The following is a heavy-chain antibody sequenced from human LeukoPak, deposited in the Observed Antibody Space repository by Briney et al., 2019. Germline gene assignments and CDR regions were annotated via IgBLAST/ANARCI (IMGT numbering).Heavy chain of an antibody. CDR1: GFTFSSYS. J-gene: IGHJ4*02. D-gene: IGHD3-10*01. V-gene: IGHV3-21*01. CDR3: ARDSTMVRGALDY. CDR2: ISSSSSYI. Sequence: GASLRLSCAAAGFTFSSYSMTWVRQAPGKGLEWVSSISSSSSYIYYADSVKGRFTISRDNAKNSLYLQMSSLRAEDTAVYYCARDSTMVRGALDYCGQGTLVTVSS.